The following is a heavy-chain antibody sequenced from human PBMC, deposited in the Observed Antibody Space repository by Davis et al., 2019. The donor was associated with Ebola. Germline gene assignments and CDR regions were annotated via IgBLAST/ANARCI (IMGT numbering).Heavy chain of an antibody. CDR3: AKDEELQFGMDV. J-gene: IGHJ6*02. CDR2: IYGSGST. Sequence: GESLKISCAAYGFPVRTNFIHWVRQAPGRGLEWVALIYGSGSTYYADSVKGRFTISRDDLKNTVDVQMNSLRVEDSAIYYCAKDEELQFGMDVWGQGTTVTVSS. V-gene: IGHV3-53*01. D-gene: IGHD5-24*01. CDR1: GFPVRTNF.